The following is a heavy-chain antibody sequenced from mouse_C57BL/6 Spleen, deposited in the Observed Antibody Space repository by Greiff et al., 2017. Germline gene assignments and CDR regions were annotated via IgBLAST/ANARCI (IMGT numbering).Heavy chain of an antibody. D-gene: IGHD2-3*01. CDR2: ISSGGDYI. V-gene: IGHV5-9-1*02. Sequence: EVKVEESGEGLVKPGGSLKLSCAASGFTFSSYAMSWVRQTPEKRLEWVAYISSGGDYIYYADTVKGRFTISRDNARNTLYLQMSSLKSEDTAMYYCTSLGRLLLYFDVWGTGTTVTVSS. CDR3: TSLGRLLLYFDV. CDR1: GFTFSSYA. J-gene: IGHJ1*03.